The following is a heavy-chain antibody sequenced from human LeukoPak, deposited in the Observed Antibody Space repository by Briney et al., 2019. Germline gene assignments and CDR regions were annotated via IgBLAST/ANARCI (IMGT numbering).Heavy chain of an antibody. J-gene: IGHJ3*02. CDR2: FDPEDGET. CDR1: GYTLTELS. V-gene: IGHV1-24*01. CDR3: ATSNWELLLRANAFDI. D-gene: IGHD1-26*01. Sequence: ASVKVSCKVSGYTLTELSMQWLRQAPGKGLEWMGGFDPEDGETIYAQKFQGRVTMTEDTSTDTAYMELSSLRSEDTAVYYCATSNWELLLRANAFDIWGQGTMVTVSS.